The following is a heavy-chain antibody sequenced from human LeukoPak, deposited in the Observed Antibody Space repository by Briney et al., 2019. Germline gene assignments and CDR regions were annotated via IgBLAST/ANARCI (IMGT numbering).Heavy chain of an antibody. V-gene: IGHV4-4*07. CDR2: INASGST. CDR1: GGSISSDY. CDR3: ARGMAAAYDYNWFDP. Sequence: NPSETLSLTCSVSGGSISSDYWSWIRQPAGKGLEWIGRINASGSTRYNPSLKSRVTMSADTSKNQFTLKMNSVTAADTAVYFCARGMAAAYDYNWFDPWGQGTLVTVSS. D-gene: IGHD5-12*01. J-gene: IGHJ5*02.